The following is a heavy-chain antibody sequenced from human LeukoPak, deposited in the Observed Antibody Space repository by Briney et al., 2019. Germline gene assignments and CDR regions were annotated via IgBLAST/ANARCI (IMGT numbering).Heavy chain of an antibody. D-gene: IGHD3-3*01. Sequence: ASVKVSCKASGGTFSSYAISWVRQAPGQGLEWMGGIIPIFGTANYAQKFQGRVTNTADKSTSTAYMELSSLRSEDTAVYYCARDYDFWSGYGWFDPWGQGTLVTVSS. J-gene: IGHJ5*02. CDR1: GGTFSSYA. V-gene: IGHV1-69*06. CDR2: IIPIFGTA. CDR3: ARDYDFWSGYGWFDP.